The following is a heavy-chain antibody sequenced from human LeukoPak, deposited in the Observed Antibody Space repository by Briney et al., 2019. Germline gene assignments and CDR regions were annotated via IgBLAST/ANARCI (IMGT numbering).Heavy chain of an antibody. CDR3: ARENAEDYTKSDHWFDP. CDR2: IYYSGST. D-gene: IGHD4-11*01. J-gene: IGHJ5*02. Sequence: SETLSLTCTVSGDSISSNGYYWSWIRQHPGKGLEWLGYIYYSGSTYYKPSLKSRVTISIDTSKNQFSLKLSSVTAADTAVYYCARENAEDYTKSDHWFDPWGQGTLVTVSS. V-gene: IGHV4-31*03. CDR1: GDSISSNGYY.